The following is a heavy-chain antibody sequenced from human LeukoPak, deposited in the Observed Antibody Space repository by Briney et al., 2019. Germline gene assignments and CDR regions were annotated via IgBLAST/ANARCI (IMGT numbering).Heavy chain of an antibody. J-gene: IGHJ5*02. Sequence: SETLSLTCAVYGGSFSGYYWSWIRQPPGKGLEWIGEINHSGSTNYNPSLKSRVTISVDTSKNQFSPKLSSVTAADTAVYYCARDPSSGWYLKGWFDPWGQGTLVTVSS. CDR3: ARDPSSGWYLKGWFDP. CDR1: GGSFSGYY. D-gene: IGHD6-19*01. CDR2: INHSGST. V-gene: IGHV4-34*01.